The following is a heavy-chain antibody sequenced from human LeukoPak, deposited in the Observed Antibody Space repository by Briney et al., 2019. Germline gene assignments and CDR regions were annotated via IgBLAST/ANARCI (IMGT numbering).Heavy chain of an antibody. CDR3: ATSNKDIVLMVYEDYYTTTVWTS. J-gene: IGHJ6*02. D-gene: IGHD2-8*01. CDR2: IWYDGSNK. Sequence: GGSLRLSCAASGFTFSSYGMHWVRQAPGKGLEWVAVIWYDGSNKYYADSVKGRFTISRDNSKNTLYLQMNSLRAEDTAVYYCATSNKDIVLMVYEDYYTTTVWTSGAKGPRSPSP. V-gene: IGHV3-33*01. CDR1: GFTFSSYG.